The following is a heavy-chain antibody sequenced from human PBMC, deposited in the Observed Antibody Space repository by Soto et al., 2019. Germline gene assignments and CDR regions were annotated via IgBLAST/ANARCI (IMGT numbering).Heavy chain of an antibody. CDR2: FDPEDGET. Sequence: QFQLVQSGAEVKKPVASVKVSCKVSGYTLTELSMHWVRQAPGKGREWMGGFDPEDGETIYAQKFQGRVTMTEDTSTDTAYMELSSLRSEDTAVYYCATECSSSSCRTADYFDYWGQGTLVTVSS. J-gene: IGHJ4*02. CDR1: GYTLTELS. CDR3: ATECSSSSCRTADYFDY. V-gene: IGHV1-24*01. D-gene: IGHD6-13*01.